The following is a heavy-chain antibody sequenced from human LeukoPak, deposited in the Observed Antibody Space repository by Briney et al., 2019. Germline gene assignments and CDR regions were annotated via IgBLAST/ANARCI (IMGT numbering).Heavy chain of an antibody. CDR1: GGSISSHY. J-gene: IGHJ5*02. D-gene: IGHD6-19*01. CDR2: IYYSGST. CDR3: ASYRAVAGTGFDP. V-gene: IGHV4-59*11. Sequence: SETLSLTCTVSGGSISSHYWSWLRQPPGKGLEWIGYIYYSGSTNYNPSLKSRVTISVDTSKNQFSLKLSSVTAADTAVYYCASYRAVAGTGFDPWGQGTLVTVSS.